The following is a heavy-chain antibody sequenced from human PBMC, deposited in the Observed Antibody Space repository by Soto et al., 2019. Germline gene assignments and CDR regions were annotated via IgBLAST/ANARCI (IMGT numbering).Heavy chain of an antibody. CDR3: AHRDLGYCSGGSCYDAFDI. Sequence: SGPTLVNPTQTLTLTCTFSGFSLSTSGVGVGWIRQPPGKALEWLALIYWDDDKRYSPSLKSRLTITKDTSKNQVVLTMTNMDPVDTATYYCAHRDLGYCSGGSCYDAFDIWGQGTMVTVSS. J-gene: IGHJ3*02. V-gene: IGHV2-5*02. D-gene: IGHD2-15*01. CDR2: IYWDDDK. CDR1: GFSLSTSGVG.